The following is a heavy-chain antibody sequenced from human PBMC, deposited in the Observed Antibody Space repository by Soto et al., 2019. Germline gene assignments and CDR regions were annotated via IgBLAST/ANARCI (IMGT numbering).Heavy chain of an antibody. CDR2: INHSGST. J-gene: IGHJ3*02. D-gene: IGHD3-22*01. V-gene: IGHV4-34*01. CDR1: GGSFSGYY. CDR3: ARGRRNYYDSSGYFPLAFDI. Sequence: SETLSLTCAVYGGSFSGYYWSRIRQPPGKGLEWIGEINHSGSTNYNPSLKSRVTISVDTSKNQFSLKLSSVTAADTAVYYCARGRRNYYDSSGYFPLAFDIWGQGTMVTVSS.